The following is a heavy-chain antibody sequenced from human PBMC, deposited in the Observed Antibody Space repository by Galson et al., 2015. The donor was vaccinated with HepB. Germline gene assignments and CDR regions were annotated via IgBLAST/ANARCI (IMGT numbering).Heavy chain of an antibody. CDR2: IDPRDSYI. V-gene: IGHV5-10-1*01. CDR3: ARFRSDSDTFDL. Sequence: QSGAEVKKPGESLRISCQASGYSFTNYWIGWVRQMPGKGLECMGRIDPRDSYINYSPSFQGHVTISADKSITTAYLQWSSLRASDTAIYYCARFRSDSDTFDLWGQGTMVTV. J-gene: IGHJ3*01. D-gene: IGHD2-21*02. CDR1: GYSFTNYW.